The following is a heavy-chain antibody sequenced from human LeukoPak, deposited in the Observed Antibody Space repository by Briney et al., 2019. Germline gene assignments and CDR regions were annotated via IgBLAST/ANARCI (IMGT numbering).Heavy chain of an antibody. D-gene: IGHD3-3*01. V-gene: IGHV4-34*01. CDR3: ARLPTIFGVVSDY. J-gene: IGHJ4*02. CDR2: INHSGST. Sequence: SETLSLTCAVYGGSFSGYYWSWIRQPPGKGLEWIGEINHSGSTNYNPSLKSRVTISVDTSKNQFSLKLSSVTATDTAVYYCARLPTIFGVVSDYWGQGTLVTVSS. CDR1: GGSFSGYY.